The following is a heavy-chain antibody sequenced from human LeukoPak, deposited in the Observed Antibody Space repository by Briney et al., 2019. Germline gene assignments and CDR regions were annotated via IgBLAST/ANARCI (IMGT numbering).Heavy chain of an antibody. D-gene: IGHD3-16*01. V-gene: IGHV1-18*01. CDR2: ISAYNGNT. Sequence: ASVKVSCKASANTFTSYGISWVRQAPGQGLEWMGWISAYNGNTNYAQKLQGRVTMTTDTSTSTAYMELRSLRSDDTAVYYCARGNSYVWAFDYWGQGTLVTVSS. J-gene: IGHJ4*02. CDR3: ARGNSYVWAFDY. CDR1: ANTFTSYG.